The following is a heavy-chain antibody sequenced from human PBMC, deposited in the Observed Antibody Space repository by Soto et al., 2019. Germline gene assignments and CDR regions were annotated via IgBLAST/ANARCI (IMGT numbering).Heavy chain of an antibody. CDR2: IYSGGST. J-gene: IGHJ3*02. D-gene: IGHD3-10*01. Sequence: EVQLVESGGGLVQPGGSLRLSCAASGFTVSSNYMSWVRQAPGKGLEWVSVIYSGGSTYYADSVKGRFTISRDNSKNTLYLQMNSLRAEDTAVYYCARDIITMVRGWTVDAFDIWGQGTMVTVSS. V-gene: IGHV3-66*01. CDR3: ARDIITMVRGWTVDAFDI. CDR1: GFTVSSNY.